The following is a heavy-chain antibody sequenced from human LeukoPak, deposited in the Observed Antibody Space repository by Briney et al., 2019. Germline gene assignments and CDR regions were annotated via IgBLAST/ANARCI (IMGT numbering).Heavy chain of an antibody. CDR2: IYYSGST. Sequence: PSETLSLTCTVSGGSISSYYWSWIRQPPGKGLEWIGYIYYSGSTNYNPSLKSRVTISVDTSKNQFSLKLSSVTAADTAVYYCARLLGYSYGYVVGFDYWGQGTLVTVSS. D-gene: IGHD5-18*01. CDR3: ARLLGYSYGYVVGFDY. V-gene: IGHV4-59*08. CDR1: GGSISSYY. J-gene: IGHJ4*02.